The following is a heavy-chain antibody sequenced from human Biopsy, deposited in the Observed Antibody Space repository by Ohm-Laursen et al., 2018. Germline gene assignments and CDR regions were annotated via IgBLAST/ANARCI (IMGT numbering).Heavy chain of an antibody. CDR3: ARVAGGYAYYYGMDV. D-gene: IGHD5-12*01. V-gene: IGHV4-38-2*02. CDR1: GYSVTNDYY. Sequence: SETLSLTCPVSGYSVTNDYYWGWIRQPPGKGLEWIGNIYYDGITYYNPSLKSRVAMSLDTSKNQFSLRLTSVTAADTAVYYCARVAGGYAYYYGMDVWGQGTTVIVSS. J-gene: IGHJ6*02. CDR2: IYYDGIT.